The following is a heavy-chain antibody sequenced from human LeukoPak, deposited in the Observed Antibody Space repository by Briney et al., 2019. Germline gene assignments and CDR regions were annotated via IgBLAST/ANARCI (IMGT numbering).Heavy chain of an antibody. V-gene: IGHV4-39*01. D-gene: IGHD4-17*01. Sequence: SETLSLTCTVSGDFISSGGYYWGWIRQPPGKGLAWIGSVYYSGSIFSNPSLERRVTISVDTSKNQFSLKLTSVTAADTAVYFCARLCTVTTCARFDYWGQGTLVTVSS. CDR3: ARLCTVTTCARFDY. J-gene: IGHJ4*02. CDR2: VYYSGSI. CDR1: GDFISSGGYY.